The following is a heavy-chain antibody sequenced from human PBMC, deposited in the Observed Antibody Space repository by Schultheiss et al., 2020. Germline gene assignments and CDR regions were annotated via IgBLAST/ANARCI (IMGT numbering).Heavy chain of an antibody. CDR1: GFTVSSNY. CDR2: IYSGGST. J-gene: IGHJ4*02. Sequence: GESLKISCAASGFTVSSNYMSWVRQAPGKGLEWVSVIYSGGSTYYADSVKGQFTISRDNSKNTLYLQMNSLRAEDTAVYYCARGVTMVQGAFDYWGQGTLVTVSS. V-gene: IGHV3-53*01. CDR3: ARGVTMVQGAFDY. D-gene: IGHD3-10*01.